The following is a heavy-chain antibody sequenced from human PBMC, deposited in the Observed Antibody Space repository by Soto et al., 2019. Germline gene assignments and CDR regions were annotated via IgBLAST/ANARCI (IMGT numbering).Heavy chain of an antibody. D-gene: IGHD3-10*01. J-gene: IGHJ6*01. CDR3: ARSPNYYYYGFDV. CDR2: IYYSGST. Sequence: SSETLSLTCTVSGGSVSSGDYFWSWLRQSPGKRLEWIAYIYYSGSTNYNPSLKSRATISVDTSKSQVSLTLTSMTAADAALYYCARSPNYYYYGFDVWGQGTAVTVSS. CDR1: GGSVSSGDYF. V-gene: IGHV4-61*08.